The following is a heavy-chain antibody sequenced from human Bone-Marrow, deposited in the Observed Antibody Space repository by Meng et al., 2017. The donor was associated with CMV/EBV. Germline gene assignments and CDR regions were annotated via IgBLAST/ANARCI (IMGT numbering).Heavy chain of an antibody. J-gene: IGHJ4*02. V-gene: IGHV1-69*05. Sequence: SCSDAAGTASSYASSWGRQDPGQGLEWMGGRITIFGTAKYEQKLQGRGTITTEEETSTADKELSSRRTEDTAVEYYARRRGELGGFDYWGQGTLVTVSS. CDR2: RITIFGTA. D-gene: IGHD1-26*01. CDR3: ARRRGELGGFDY. CDR1: AGTASSYA.